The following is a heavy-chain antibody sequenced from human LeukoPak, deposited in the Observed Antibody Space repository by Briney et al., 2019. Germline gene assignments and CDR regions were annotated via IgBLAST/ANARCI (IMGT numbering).Heavy chain of an antibody. CDR1: GGSISSGNYY. Sequence: SETLSLTCTVSGGSISSGNYYWSWIRQHPGKGLEWIGFIHYSGSSYYNPSLKSRVAMSVDTSKNQFSLKLSSVTAADTAVYYCARIPTTVTIDYWGQGTLVTVSS. CDR3: ARIPTTVTIDY. D-gene: IGHD4-17*01. CDR2: IHYSGSS. J-gene: IGHJ4*02. V-gene: IGHV4-31*03.